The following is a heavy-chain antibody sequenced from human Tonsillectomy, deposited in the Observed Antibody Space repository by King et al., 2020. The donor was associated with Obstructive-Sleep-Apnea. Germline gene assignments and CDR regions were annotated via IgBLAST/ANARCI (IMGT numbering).Heavy chain of an antibody. CDR1: GFTFSNAW. CDR3: TTTTYIVAAGADY. CDR2: IKSKSDGGTT. J-gene: IGHJ4*02. Sequence: VQLVESGGGLVKPGGSLRLSCAASGFTFSNAWMSWVRQAPGKGLEWVGRIKSKSDGGTTEYAAPGKGRFTISRDDPKNTLYLQMNSLKTEDTAVYYCTTTTYIVAAGADYWGQGTLVTVSS. D-gene: IGHD6-13*01. V-gene: IGHV3-15*01.